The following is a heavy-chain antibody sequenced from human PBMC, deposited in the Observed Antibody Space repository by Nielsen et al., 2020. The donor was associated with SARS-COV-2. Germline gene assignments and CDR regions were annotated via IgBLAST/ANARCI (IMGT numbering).Heavy chain of an antibody. CDR1: GFTINKFG. CDR3: TKGAQLGDY. V-gene: IGHV3-30*18. Sequence: GGSLRLSCAASGFTINKFGMHWVRQAPGKGLDWVTFISYDGSVKYYANSVKGRITVSTDMSKNTLYLQMNGLRPEDTAVYYCTKGAQLGDYWGQGTLVTVSS. CDR2: ISYDGSVK. J-gene: IGHJ4*02. D-gene: IGHD6-13*01.